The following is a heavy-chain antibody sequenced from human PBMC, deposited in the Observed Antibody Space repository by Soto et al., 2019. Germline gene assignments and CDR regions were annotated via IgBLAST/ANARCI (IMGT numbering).Heavy chain of an antibody. V-gene: IGHV3-33*01. D-gene: IGHD2-21*02. CDR1: GFTFSSYG. Sequence: GGSLRLSCAASGFTFSSYGMHWVRQAPGKGLEWVAVIWYDGSNKYYADSVKGRFTISRDNSKNTLYLQMNSLRAEDTAVYYCARTSYCGGDCYLTYYFDYWGQGTLVTVSA. J-gene: IGHJ4*02. CDR3: ARTSYCGGDCYLTYYFDY. CDR2: IWYDGSNK.